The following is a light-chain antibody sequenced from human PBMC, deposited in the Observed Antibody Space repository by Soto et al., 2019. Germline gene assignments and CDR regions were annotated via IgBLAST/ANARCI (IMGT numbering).Light chain of an antibody. CDR2: GAS. V-gene: IGKV3-15*01. Sequence: EIVMTQSPATLSVSPGERATLSCRASQSVSSNLAWYQQKPGQAPRLLIYGASTSATGIPARFSGSGSGTEFTLTISSLPSEDFAVYSCQQYNNWPPIYTFGQGTKLEIK. CDR1: QSVSSN. CDR3: QQYNNWPPIYT. J-gene: IGKJ2*01.